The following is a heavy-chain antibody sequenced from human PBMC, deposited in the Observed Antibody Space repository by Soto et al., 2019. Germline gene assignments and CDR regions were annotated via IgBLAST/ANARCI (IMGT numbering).Heavy chain of an antibody. CDR3: ARVQGDRTHYFDY. Sequence: QLQLQESGSGLVKPSQTLSLTCAVSGGSISSGGYSWSWIRQPPGKGLEWIGYIYHSGRTYYKPSHKRRDAITVHRSKNQFPLKLSSVTAAATAVYYCARVQGDRTHYFDYWGQGNLVTVSS. CDR1: GGSISSGGYS. D-gene: IGHD1-26*01. CDR2: IYHSGRT. V-gene: IGHV4-30-2*01. J-gene: IGHJ4*02.